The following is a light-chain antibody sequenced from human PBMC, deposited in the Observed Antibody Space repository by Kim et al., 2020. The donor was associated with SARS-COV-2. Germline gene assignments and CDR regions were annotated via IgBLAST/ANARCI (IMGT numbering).Light chain of an antibody. J-gene: IGLJ1*01. V-gene: IGLV3-1*01. CDR1: KLGEKY. CDR3: QAWDSHTLYV. CDR2: QDT. Sequence: SYELTQPSSVSVSPGQTATITCSGDKLGEKYVCWYQQRPGQSPVLVIHQDTQRPSGIPERFSASNSGNTATLTIRGTQDIDEADYYCQAWDSHTLYVFGPGTKVTVL.